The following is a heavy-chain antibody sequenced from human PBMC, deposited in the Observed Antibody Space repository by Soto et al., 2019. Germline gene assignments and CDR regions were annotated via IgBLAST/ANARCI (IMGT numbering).Heavy chain of an antibody. CDR2: IGAYNGNT. V-gene: IGHV1-18*01. Sequence: ASVTVSCKASGYTFTSYGISWVRQAPGQGLEWMGWIGAYNGNTNYAQKLQGRVTMTTDTSTSTAYMELRSLRSDDTAVYYCASVLLRYFDWPPSGAFDIWGKGTMVTVSS. J-gene: IGHJ3*02. CDR1: GYTFTSYG. CDR3: ASVLLRYFDWPPSGAFDI. D-gene: IGHD3-9*01.